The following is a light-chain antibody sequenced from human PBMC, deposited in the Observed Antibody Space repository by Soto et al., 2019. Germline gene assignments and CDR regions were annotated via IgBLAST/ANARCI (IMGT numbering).Light chain of an antibody. J-gene: IGKJ1*01. CDR3: LQQNSYRWT. V-gene: IGKV1-17*01. CDR2: AAS. CDR1: QGIRKD. Sequence: DIQMTQSPSSLSASVGDRVTITCRASQGIRKDLGWYQQKPGKAPKRLIYAASSLQSGVPSRFSGSGSGTEFPLTVSSLQTEDFATYYCLQQNSYRWTFGQGTKAEIK.